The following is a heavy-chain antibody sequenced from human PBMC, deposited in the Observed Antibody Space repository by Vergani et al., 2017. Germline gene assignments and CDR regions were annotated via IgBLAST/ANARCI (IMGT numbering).Heavy chain of an antibody. CDR2: IYYSGST. V-gene: IGHV4-31*03. CDR1: GGSISSGGYY. J-gene: IGHJ6*03. D-gene: IGHD2-2*01. CDR3: ARGRRGIVVLPYYYYYMDV. Sequence: QVQLQESGPGLVEPSQTLSLTCTVSGGSISSGGYYWSWIRQHPGKGLEWSGYIYYSGSTYYNPSLKSRVTISVDTSKNQFSLKLSSVTAADTAVYYCARGRRGIVVLPYYYYYMDVWGKGTTVTVSS.